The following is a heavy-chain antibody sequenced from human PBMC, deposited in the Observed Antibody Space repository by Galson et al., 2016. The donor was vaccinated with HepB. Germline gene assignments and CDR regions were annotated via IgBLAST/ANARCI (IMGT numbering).Heavy chain of an antibody. Sequence: QSGAEVKKPGESLKISCEASGYTFTNYWIAWVRQMPGKGLEWMGMIYPGDSDTRYSPSFQGQVTIAADKSVSPAYLQWSSLKASDTAMYHCSGRITMVAPLDFWGQGTLVTVSS. J-gene: IGHJ4*02. CDR3: SGRITMVAPLDF. D-gene: IGHD3-10*01. V-gene: IGHV5-51*01. CDR1: GYTFTNYW. CDR2: IYPGDSDT.